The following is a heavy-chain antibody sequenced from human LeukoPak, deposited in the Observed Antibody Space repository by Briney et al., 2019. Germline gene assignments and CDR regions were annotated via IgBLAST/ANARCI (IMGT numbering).Heavy chain of an antibody. J-gene: IGHJ4*02. Sequence: ASVKVSCKASGGTFSSYAISWVRQAPGQRLEWMGWINAGNGNTKYSQKFQGRVTITRDTSASTAYMELSSLRSEDTAVYYCARDNYYDSSGSWRYWGQGTLVTVSS. D-gene: IGHD3-22*01. CDR3: ARDNYYDSSGSWRY. V-gene: IGHV1-3*01. CDR2: INAGNGNT. CDR1: GGTFSSYA.